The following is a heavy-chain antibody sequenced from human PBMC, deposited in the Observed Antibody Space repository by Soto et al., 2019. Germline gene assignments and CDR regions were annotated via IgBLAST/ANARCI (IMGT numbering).Heavy chain of an antibody. CDR3: ARRYGGAFDY. J-gene: IGHJ4*02. Sequence: LPETLSLTCTVSGGSISSYYWSWIRQPPGKGLEWIGYIYYSGSTNYNPSLKSRVTISVDTSKNQFSLKLSSVTAADTAVYYCARRYGGAFDYWGQGTLVTVSS. CDR2: IYYSGST. D-gene: IGHD2-21*01. CDR1: GGSISSYY. V-gene: IGHV4-59*08.